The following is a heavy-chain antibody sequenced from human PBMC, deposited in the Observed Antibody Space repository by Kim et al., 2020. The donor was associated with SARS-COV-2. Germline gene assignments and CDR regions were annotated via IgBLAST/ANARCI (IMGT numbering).Heavy chain of an antibody. Sequence: SETLSLTCTASGYSISSGYYWGWIRQPPGKGLEWIGSIYHSGSTYYNPSLKSRVTISVDTSKNQFSLKLSSVTAADTAVYYCASGIPSSLYCGSTRCYVFDYWGQGTLVTVSS. J-gene: IGHJ4*02. V-gene: IGHV4-38-2*02. D-gene: IGHD2-2*01. CDR3: ASGIPSSLYCGSTRCYVFDY. CDR2: IYHSGST. CDR1: GYSISSGYY.